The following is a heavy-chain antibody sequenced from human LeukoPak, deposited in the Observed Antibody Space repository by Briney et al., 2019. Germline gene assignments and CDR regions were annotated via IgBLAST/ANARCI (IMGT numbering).Heavy chain of an antibody. Sequence: GASVKVSCKASGYTFTSYGISWVRQAPGQGLEWMGWISAYNGNTNYAQKLQCRVTMTTDTSTSTAYMELRSLRSDDTAVYYCASCTTFTYYYYMDVWGKGTTVTVSS. D-gene: IGHD1-1*01. CDR3: ASCTTFTYYYYMDV. CDR2: ISAYNGNT. J-gene: IGHJ6*03. CDR1: GYTFTSYG. V-gene: IGHV1-18*01.